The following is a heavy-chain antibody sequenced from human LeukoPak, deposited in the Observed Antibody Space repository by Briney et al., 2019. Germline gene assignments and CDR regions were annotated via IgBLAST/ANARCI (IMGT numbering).Heavy chain of an antibody. D-gene: IGHD3-10*01. V-gene: IGHV1-69*05. J-gene: IGHJ1*01. Sequence: SVEVSCKASGGTFSSYAISWVRQAPGQGLEWMGGIIPIFGTANYAQKLQGRVTMTTDTSTSTAYMELRSLRSDDTAVYYCARGLPYGSGSPRGEYFQHWGQGTLVTVSS. CDR1: GGTFSSYA. CDR3: ARGLPYGSGSPRGEYFQH. CDR2: IIPIFGTA.